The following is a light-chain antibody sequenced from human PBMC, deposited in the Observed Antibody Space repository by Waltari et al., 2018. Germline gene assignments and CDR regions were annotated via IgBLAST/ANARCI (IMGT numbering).Light chain of an antibody. J-gene: IGLJ2*01. V-gene: IGLV2-8*01. CDR1: SSALGTYNY. Sequence: QSALTQPPSASGSPGQSVTISCTGTSSALGTYNYVSWYLQHPGKDPKLMIYEVSKRPTGFPDRCSGSKSDDTASLTVSGLQAEEEAAYYCSSRAGSNSLLVGGGSKLTVL. CDR2: EVS. CDR3: SSRAGSNSLL.